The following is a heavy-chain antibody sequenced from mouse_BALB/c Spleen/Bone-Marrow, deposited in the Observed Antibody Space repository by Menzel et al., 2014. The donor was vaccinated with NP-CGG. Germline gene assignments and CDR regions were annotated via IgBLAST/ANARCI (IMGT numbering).Heavy chain of an antibody. J-gene: IGHJ3*01. CDR3: ARTARATTGFAY. CDR2: IWADGST. D-gene: IGHD3-2*01. V-gene: IGHV2-9*02. Sequence: QVQLQQSGPGLVAPSQSLSITCTVSGFSLTSYGVHWVRQPPGKGLEWLRVIWADGSTNYNSALMSRLSISKDNSKNQVFLKMNSLQTDDTAMYYCARTARATTGFAYWGQGTLVTVSA. CDR1: GFSLTSYG.